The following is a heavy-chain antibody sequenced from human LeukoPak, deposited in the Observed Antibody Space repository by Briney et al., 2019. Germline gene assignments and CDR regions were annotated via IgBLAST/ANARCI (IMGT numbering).Heavy chain of an antibody. J-gene: IGHJ3*02. CDR1: GYTFTGYY. CDR3: ARGYDILTGYSFDI. CDR2: INPNSGGT. D-gene: IGHD3-9*01. Sequence: GASVKVSCKASGYTFTGYYMHWVRQAPGQGLEWTGWINPNSGGTNYAQKFQGWVTMTRDTSISTAYMELSRLRSDDTAVYYCARGYDILTGYSFDIWGQGTMVTVSS. V-gene: IGHV1-2*04.